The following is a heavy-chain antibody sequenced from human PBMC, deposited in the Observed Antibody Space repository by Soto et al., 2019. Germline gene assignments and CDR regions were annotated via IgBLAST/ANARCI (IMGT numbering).Heavy chain of an antibody. D-gene: IGHD3-22*01. CDR3: TRPVTYYDSSGPARGWFDP. CDR2: IRSKANSYAT. J-gene: IGHJ5*02. CDR1: GFTFSGSA. V-gene: IGHV3-73*02. Sequence: EVQLVESGGGLVQPGGSLKLSCAASGFTFSGSAMHWVRQASGKGLEWVGRIRSKANSYATAYAASVKGRFTISRDDSKNTAYLQMNSLKTEDTAVYYWTRPVTYYDSSGPARGWFDPWGQGTLVTVSS.